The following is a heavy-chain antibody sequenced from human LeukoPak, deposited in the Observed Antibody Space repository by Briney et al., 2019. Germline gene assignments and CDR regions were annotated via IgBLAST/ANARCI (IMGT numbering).Heavy chain of an antibody. V-gene: IGHV3-53*01. Sequence: GGSLRLSCAASGFTDSSNYVSWVRRAPGKGLEGVSVIYSGGSTYYADSVKGRFTISRDNSKNTLYLQMNSLRAEDTAVYYCARAGSGLLPFDYWGQGTLVTVSS. CDR1: GFTDSSNY. CDR2: IYSGGST. J-gene: IGHJ4*02. CDR3: ARAGSGLLPFDY. D-gene: IGHD3-10*01.